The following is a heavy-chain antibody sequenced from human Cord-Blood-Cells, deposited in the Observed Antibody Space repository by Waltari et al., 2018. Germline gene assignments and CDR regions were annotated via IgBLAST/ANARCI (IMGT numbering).Heavy chain of an antibody. J-gene: IGHJ2*01. CDR1: GFLFRMLC. V-gene: IGHV3-7*01. CDR3: ARPSGYFDL. CDR2: RKQDGSEK. Sequence: EVQLVESGGGLVQPGGSLRLSWAASGFLFRMLCLSWVRQAPGKGLEWVANRKQDGSEKYYVDSVKGRFTISRDNAKNSLYLQMNSLRAEDTAVYYCARPSGYFDLWGRGTLVTVSS.